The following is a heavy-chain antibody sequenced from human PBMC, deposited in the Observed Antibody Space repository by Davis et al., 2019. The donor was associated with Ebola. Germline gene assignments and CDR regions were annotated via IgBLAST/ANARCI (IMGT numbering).Heavy chain of an antibody. D-gene: IGHD2-2*02. CDR1: GFTFSSYA. CDR2: ISYDGSNK. CDR3: ARDMAVVVPAAILVSDPFDY. J-gene: IGHJ4*02. V-gene: IGHV3-30-3*01. Sequence: GESLKISCAASGFTFSSYAMHWVRQAPGKGLEWVAVISYDGSNKYYADSVKGRFTISRDNSKNTLYLQMNSLRAEDTAVYYCARDMAVVVPAAILVSDPFDYWGQGTLVTVSS.